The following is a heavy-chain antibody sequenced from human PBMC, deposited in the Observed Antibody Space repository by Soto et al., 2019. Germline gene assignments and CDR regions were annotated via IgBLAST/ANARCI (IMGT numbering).Heavy chain of an antibody. CDR1: GGTFNTYT. J-gene: IGHJ4*02. D-gene: IGHD3-10*01. Sequence: VQVVQSGAEVKKPGSSVKVSYKASGGTFNTYTVSWVRQAPGQGLEWMGRIIPILGVASYAQKFQGRVTITADKSTSTAYMELSSLRSEDTAVYYCAREIGLHYYASGSLDYWGQGTLVTVSS. V-gene: IGHV1-69*08. CDR3: AREIGLHYYASGSLDY. CDR2: IIPILGVA.